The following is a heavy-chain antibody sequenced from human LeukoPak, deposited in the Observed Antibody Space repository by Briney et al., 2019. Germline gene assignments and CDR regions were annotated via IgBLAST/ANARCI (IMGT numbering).Heavy chain of an antibody. CDR1: GFTFSSYG. V-gene: IGHV3-30*02. Sequence: SGGSLRLSCAASGFTFSSYGMHWVRQAPGKGLEWVAFIRYDGSNKYYADSVKGRFTISRDNSKNTLYLQMNSLRAEDTAVYYCAKDRSAYYYDSSGYPDYWGQGTLVTVSS. CDR2: IRYDGSNK. CDR3: AKDRSAYYYDSSGYPDY. D-gene: IGHD3-22*01. J-gene: IGHJ4*02.